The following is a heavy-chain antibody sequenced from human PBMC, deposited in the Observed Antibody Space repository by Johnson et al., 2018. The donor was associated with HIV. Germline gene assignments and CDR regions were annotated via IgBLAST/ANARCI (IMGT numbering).Heavy chain of an antibody. J-gene: IGHJ3*02. CDR1: GFTFSDYY. D-gene: IGHD3-10*01. V-gene: IGHV3-11*04. CDR3: TKDSNYYGGSSVAFDI. Sequence: QVQLVESGGGLVKPGGSLRLSCAASGFTFSDYYMSWIRQAPGKGLEWVSYISSSGSTIYYADSVKGRFTISRDNAKNSLSLQMKSLRAEGTAVYYWTKDSNYYGGSSVAFDICGQWTMVTVSS. CDR2: ISSSGSTI.